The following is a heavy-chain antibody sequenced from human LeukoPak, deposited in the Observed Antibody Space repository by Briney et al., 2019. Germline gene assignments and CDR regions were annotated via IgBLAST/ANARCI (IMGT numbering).Heavy chain of an antibody. Sequence: ASVKVSCKASGYTFTGYYMHWVRQAPGQGLEWMGWINPNSGGTNYAQKFQGWVTMTRDTSISTAYMELSRLRSDDTAVYYCARARYYYDSSGYDYWGQGTLVTVSS. CDR2: INPNSGGT. CDR1: GYTFTGYY. V-gene: IGHV1-2*04. CDR3: ARARYYYDSSGYDY. D-gene: IGHD3-22*01. J-gene: IGHJ4*02.